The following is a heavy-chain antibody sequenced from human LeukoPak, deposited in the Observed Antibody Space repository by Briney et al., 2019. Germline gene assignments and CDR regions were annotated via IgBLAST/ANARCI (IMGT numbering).Heavy chain of an antibody. CDR2: INSDGSST. CDR3: AGDPRGYSGYCDY. CDR1: GFTFSSYW. V-gene: IGHV3-74*01. D-gene: IGHD5-12*01. Sequence: GGSLRLSCAASGFTFSSYWMHWVRQAPGKGLVWVSRINSDGSSTSYADSVKGRFTISRDNAKNTLYLQMNSLRAEDTAVYYCAGDPRGYSGYCDYWGQGTLVTVSS. J-gene: IGHJ4*02.